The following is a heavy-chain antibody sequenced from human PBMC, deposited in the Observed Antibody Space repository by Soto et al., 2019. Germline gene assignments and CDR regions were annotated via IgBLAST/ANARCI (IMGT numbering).Heavy chain of an antibody. D-gene: IGHD6-6*01. CDR2: IGGSGDGT. J-gene: IGHJ4*02. CDR3: ARAREVTFIRMPSSH. Sequence: GGSLRLSCAASGFTFDGYAMSWVRQAPGKGLQWVSSIGGSGDGTYYADSVKGRFTISRDNSKNTLYLQMNSLRAEDTAVYYCARAREVTFIRMPSSHWGQGTLVTVSS. V-gene: IGHV3-23*01. CDR1: GFTFDGYA.